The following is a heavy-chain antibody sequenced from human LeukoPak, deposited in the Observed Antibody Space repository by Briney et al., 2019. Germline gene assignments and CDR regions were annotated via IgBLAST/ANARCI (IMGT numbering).Heavy chain of an antibody. CDR1: GFTFSTYA. V-gene: IGHV3-23*01. J-gene: IGHJ4*02. Sequence: PGGSLRLSCAASGFTFSTYAMNWVRQAPGKGLEWVSAISGSGGSTYYADSVKGRFTVSRDNSKSTLYLQMNSLRAEDTAVYYCAKDSSTTVTTKGGPRRSFDYWGLGTLVTVSS. D-gene: IGHD4-17*01. CDR3: AKDSSTTVTTKGGPRRSFDY. CDR2: ISGSGGST.